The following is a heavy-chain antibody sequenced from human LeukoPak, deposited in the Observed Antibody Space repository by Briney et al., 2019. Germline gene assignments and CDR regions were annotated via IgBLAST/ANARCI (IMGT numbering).Heavy chain of an antibody. CDR1: GFTFSSYA. Sequence: GGSLRLSCAASGFTFSSYAMHWVRQAPGKGLEWVAVISYDGSNKYYADSVKGRFTISRDNSKNTLYLQMNSLRAEDTAAYYCASIAAAGSSFDYWGQGTLVTVSS. D-gene: IGHD6-13*01. CDR3: ASIAAAGSSFDY. J-gene: IGHJ4*02. CDR2: ISYDGSNK. V-gene: IGHV3-30*04.